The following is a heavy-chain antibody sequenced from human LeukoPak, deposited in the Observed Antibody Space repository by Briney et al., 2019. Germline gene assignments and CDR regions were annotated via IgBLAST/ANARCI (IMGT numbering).Heavy chain of an antibody. CDR1: GFTFSSYG. Sequence: GGSLRLSCAASGFTFSSYGMHWVRQAPGKGLEWVAFIRYDGSNKYYADSVKGRFTISRDNSKNTLYLQMNSLRAEDTAVYYCAKDSVSITMVRGVIRSYYYMDVWGKGTTVTVSS. CDR2: IRYDGSNK. CDR3: AKDSVSITMVRGVIRSYYYMDV. D-gene: IGHD3-10*01. J-gene: IGHJ6*03. V-gene: IGHV3-30*02.